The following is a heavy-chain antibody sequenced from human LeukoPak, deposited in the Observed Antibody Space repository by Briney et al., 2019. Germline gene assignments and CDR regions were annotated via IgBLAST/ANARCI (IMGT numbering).Heavy chain of an antibody. D-gene: IGHD6-13*01. J-gene: IGHJ5*02. CDR3: AREIAAAGTTFGFDP. V-gene: IGHV1-2*02. Sequence: ASVKVSCKASGYTFTGYYMHWVRQAPGQGLEWMGWINPYSGGTNYAQKFQGRVTMTRDTSISTAYMELSRLRSDDTAVYYCAREIAAAGTTFGFDPWGQGTLVTVSS. CDR1: GYTFTGYY. CDR2: INPYSGGT.